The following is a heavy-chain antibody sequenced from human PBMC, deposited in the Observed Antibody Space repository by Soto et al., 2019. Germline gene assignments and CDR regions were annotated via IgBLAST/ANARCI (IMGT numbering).Heavy chain of an antibody. J-gene: IGHJ3*02. CDR3: ARDQGLDAFDI. Sequence: SLRPACAASGFTFSSYAMHWVRQAPGKGLEWVAVISYDGSNKYYADSVKGRFTISRDNSKNTLYLQMNSLRAEDTAVYYCARDQGLDAFDIWGQGTMVTVSS. CDR1: GFTFSSYA. V-gene: IGHV3-30-3*01. CDR2: ISYDGSNK. D-gene: IGHD6-25*01.